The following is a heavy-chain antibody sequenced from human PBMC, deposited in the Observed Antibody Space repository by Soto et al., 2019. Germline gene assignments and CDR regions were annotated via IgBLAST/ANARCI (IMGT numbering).Heavy chain of an antibody. Sequence: EVQLVESGGGLVQPGGSLRLSCTASGFAVRHNYMTWVRQAPGKGLEWVSLIYSGGDTAYADSVKGRFTISRHTSQNTLYLQMNSLRADDTAVYYCASNTDSIPSGGDVWGKGTAVTVSS. CDR2: IYSGGDT. CDR3: ASNTDSIPSGGDV. D-gene: IGHD3-10*01. CDR1: GFAVRHNY. J-gene: IGHJ6*04. V-gene: IGHV3-53*04.